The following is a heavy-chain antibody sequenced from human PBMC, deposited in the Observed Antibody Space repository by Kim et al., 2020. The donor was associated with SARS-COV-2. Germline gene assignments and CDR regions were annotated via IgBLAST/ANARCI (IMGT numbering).Heavy chain of an antibody. CDR3: EKDRPSGGWPAFGY. V-gene: IGHV3-23*01. Sequence: YADSVRGQFTISIDESKNTVYLQMNSMRAEDTSLYYCEKDRPSGGWPAFGYWGQGTQVTVTS. D-gene: IGHD2-15*01. J-gene: IGHJ4*02.